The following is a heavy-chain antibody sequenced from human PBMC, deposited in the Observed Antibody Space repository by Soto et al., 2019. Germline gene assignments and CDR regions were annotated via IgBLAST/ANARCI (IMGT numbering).Heavy chain of an antibody. CDR2: INPSGGST. D-gene: IGHD2-15*01. J-gene: IGHJ6*02. CDR1: GYTFTIYY. V-gene: IGHV1-46*01. Sequence: GASVKVSCKASGYTFTIYYIHWVRQAPGQGLEWMGIINPSGGSTSYAQKFQGRVTMTRDTSTSTVYMELSSRRSEHTAVYYCARRWPPDYYYCMDVWCQGPTVNVSS. CDR3: ARRWPPDYYYCMDV.